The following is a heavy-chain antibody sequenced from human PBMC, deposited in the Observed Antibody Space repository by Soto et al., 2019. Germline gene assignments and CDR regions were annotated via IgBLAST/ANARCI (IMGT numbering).Heavy chain of an antibody. J-gene: IGHJ5*02. CDR2: ISDSGNT. CDR3: AREEVAYFGSGSHNWFDP. V-gene: IGHV4-31*03. CDR1: GGSVNVGDHY. Sequence: QVQLQESGPGLVKPSQTLSLTCTVSGGSVNVGDHYWSWIRQFPGRGLEWIGYISDSGNTYYNPSLKGRVTLSLDISKSQFSLKLASVTAADTAVYYCAREEVAYFGSGSHNWFDPWGQGTLVTVSS. D-gene: IGHD3-10*01.